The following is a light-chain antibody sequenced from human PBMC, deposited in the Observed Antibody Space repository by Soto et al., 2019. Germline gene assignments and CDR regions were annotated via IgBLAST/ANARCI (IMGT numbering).Light chain of an antibody. Sequence: QSALNQPASVSGSPGQSITISCTGTSSDVGGYNYVSWYQQHPGKAPKLMIYDVSNRPSGVSNSFSGSKSGNTASLTISGLQAEDEADYYCSSYTTSGSLVFGGGTKLTGL. J-gene: IGLJ2*01. CDR3: SSYTTSGSLV. V-gene: IGLV2-14*01. CDR2: DVS. CDR1: SSDVGGYNY.